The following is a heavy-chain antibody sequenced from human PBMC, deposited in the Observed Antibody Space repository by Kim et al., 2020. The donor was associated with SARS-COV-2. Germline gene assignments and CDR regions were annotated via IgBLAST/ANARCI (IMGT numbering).Heavy chain of an antibody. CDR1: GFTFSSYG. Sequence: GGSLRLSCAASGFTFSSYGMHWVRQAPGKGLEWVAVISYDGSNKYYADSVKGRFTISRDNSKNTLYLQMNSLRAEDTAVYYCAKDPYYYDSSGYYDYWAREPWSPSPQ. CDR2: ISYDGSNK. J-gene: IGHJ4*02. D-gene: IGHD3-22*01. CDR3: AKDPYYYDSSGYYDY. V-gene: IGHV3-30*18.